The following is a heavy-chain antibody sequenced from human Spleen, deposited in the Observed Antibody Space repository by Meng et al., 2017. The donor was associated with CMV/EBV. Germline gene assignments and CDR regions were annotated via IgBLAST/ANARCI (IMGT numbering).Heavy chain of an antibody. J-gene: IGHJ4*02. CDR3: AGEVPKWAGKVLQGRVFDY. CDR2: VNPNSGNT. V-gene: IGHV1-8*01. Sequence: ASVKVSCKTSGYTFTSYDIYWVRQAAGQGLECMGWVNPNSGNTGYVQKFQDRVSMTRDTSMSTVYMELASLRYEDTAIYYCAGEVPKWAGKVLQGRVFDYWGQGTLVTVSS. D-gene: IGHD1-26*01. CDR1: GYTFTSYD.